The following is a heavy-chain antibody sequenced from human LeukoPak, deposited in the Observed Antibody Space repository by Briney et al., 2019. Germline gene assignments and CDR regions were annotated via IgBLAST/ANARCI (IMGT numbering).Heavy chain of an antibody. Sequence: ASVKVSCKASGYTFTSYDINWVRQATGQGLEWMGWMNPNSGNTGYAQKFQGRVSMTRNTSISTAYMELSSLRSEDTAVYYCARAYRSLYYYYYYMDVWGKGTMVTISS. CDR3: ARAYRSLYYYYYYMDV. V-gene: IGHV1-8*01. J-gene: IGHJ6*03. CDR2: MNPNSGNT. CDR1: GYTFTSYD. D-gene: IGHD6-13*01.